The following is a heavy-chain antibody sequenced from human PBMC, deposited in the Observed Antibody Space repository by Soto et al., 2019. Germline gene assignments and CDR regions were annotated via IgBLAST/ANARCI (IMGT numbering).Heavy chain of an antibody. CDR3: ARDSPPPSDYDILTGPPLYYYYGMDV. CDR2: IWYDGSNK. V-gene: IGHV3-33*01. D-gene: IGHD3-9*01. Sequence: QVQLVESGGGVVQPGRSLRLSCAASGFTFSSYGMHWVRQAPGKGLEWVAVIWYDGSNKYYADSVKGRFTISRDNSKNTVYLQMNSLRAEDTAVYYCARDSPPPSDYDILTGPPLYYYYGMDVWGQGTTVTVSS. CDR1: GFTFSSYG. J-gene: IGHJ6*02.